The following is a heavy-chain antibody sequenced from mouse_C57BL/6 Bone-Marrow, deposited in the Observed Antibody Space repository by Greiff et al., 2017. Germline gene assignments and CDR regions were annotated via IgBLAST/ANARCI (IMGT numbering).Heavy chain of an antibody. CDR3: AGYSNYWYFDV. V-gene: IGHV1-54*01. D-gene: IGHD2-5*01. CDR1: GYAFTNYL. CDR2: INPGSGGT. J-gene: IGHJ1*03. Sequence: VQLQQSGAELVRPGTSVQVSCKASGYAFTNYLIEWVKQRPGQGLEWIGVINPGSGGTNYNERFKGKATLTADKSSSTAYMQLISRASDDSAVYFCAGYSNYWYFDVWGTGTTVTVSS.